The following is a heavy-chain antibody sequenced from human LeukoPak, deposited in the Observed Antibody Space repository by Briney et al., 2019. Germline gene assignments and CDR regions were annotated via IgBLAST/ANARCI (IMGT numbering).Heavy chain of an antibody. V-gene: IGHV1-3*01. CDR3: ASGPPFWSGYGWFDP. Sequence: ASVKVSCKTSGYTFTTYPIHWVRQAPGQGLEWMGWINAANGDTGYLQKFQGRVTITTDESTSTAYMELSSLRSEDTAVYYCASGPPFWSGYGWFDPWGQGTLVTVSS. CDR2: INAANGDT. D-gene: IGHD3-3*01. J-gene: IGHJ5*02. CDR1: GYTFTTYP.